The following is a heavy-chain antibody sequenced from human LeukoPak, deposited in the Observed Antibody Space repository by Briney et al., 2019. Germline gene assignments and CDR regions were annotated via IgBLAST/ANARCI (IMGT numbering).Heavy chain of an antibody. CDR3: AREGGQYCSSTSCYSEEFDY. V-gene: IGHV3-48*01. CDR2: ISSSSSTI. D-gene: IGHD2-2*02. J-gene: IGHJ4*02. CDR1: GFTFSSYS. Sequence: GGSLRLSCAASGFTFSSYSMNWVRQAPGKGLEWVSYISSSSSTIYYADSVKGRFTISRDNAKNSLYLQMNSLRAEDTAVYYCAREGGQYCSSTSCYSEEFDYWGQGTLVPVSS.